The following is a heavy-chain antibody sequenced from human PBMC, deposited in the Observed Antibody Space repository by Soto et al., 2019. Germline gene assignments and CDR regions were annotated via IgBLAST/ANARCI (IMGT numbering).Heavy chain of an antibody. D-gene: IGHD6-19*01. CDR2: IKSKTDGGTT. CDR3: TTDEGWLEERTGFDY. V-gene: IGHV3-15*01. J-gene: IGHJ4*02. Sequence: GGSLRLSXAASGFTFSNAWMSWVRQAPGKGLEWVGRIKSKTDGGTTDYAAPVKGGFTISRDDSKNTLYLQMNSLKTEDTAVYYCTTDEGWLEERTGFDYWGQGTLVTVSS. CDR1: GFTFSNAW.